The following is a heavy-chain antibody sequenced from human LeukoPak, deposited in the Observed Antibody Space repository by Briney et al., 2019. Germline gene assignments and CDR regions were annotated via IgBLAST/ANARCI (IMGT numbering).Heavy chain of an antibody. V-gene: IGHV3-30-3*01. CDR1: GFTFSSYA. J-gene: IGHJ4*02. Sequence: GSLRLSCAASGFTFSSYAMHWVRQAPGKGLEWVAVISYDGSNKYYADSVKGRFTISRDNSKNTLYLQMNSLRAEDTAVYYCARDPTVDTAMAGGDYWGQGTLVTVSS. CDR3: ARDPTVDTAMAGGDY. CDR2: ISYDGSNK. D-gene: IGHD5-18*01.